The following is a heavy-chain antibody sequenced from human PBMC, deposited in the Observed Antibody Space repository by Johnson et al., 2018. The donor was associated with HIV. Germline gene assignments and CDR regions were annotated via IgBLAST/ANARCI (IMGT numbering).Heavy chain of an antibody. J-gene: IGHJ3*02. Sequence: EVQLVESGGGLVQPGRSLRLSCAASGFTFDDYAMHWVRQAPGKGLEWVSGISWNSGSIGYADSVKGRFTISRDNAKNSLYLQMNSLRAEDKALYYCAKDRKGSSSWLRAGVAFEIWGQGTMVTVSS. V-gene: IGHV3-9*01. CDR1: GFTFDDYA. D-gene: IGHD6-13*01. CDR2: ISWNSGSI. CDR3: AKDRKGSSSWLRAGVAFEI.